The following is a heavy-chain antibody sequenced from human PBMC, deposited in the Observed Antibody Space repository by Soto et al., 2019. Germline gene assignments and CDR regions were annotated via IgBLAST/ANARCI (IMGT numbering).Heavy chain of an antibody. Sequence: PGGSLRLSCAASGFTFSSYAMSWVRQAPGKGLEWVSAISGSGGSTYYADSVKGRFTISRDNSKNTLYLQMNSLRAEDTAVYYCAKDPRSGGSCYTVHWGQGTLVTVSS. V-gene: IGHV3-23*01. CDR3: AKDPRSGGSCYTVH. D-gene: IGHD2-15*01. CDR1: GFTFSSYA. J-gene: IGHJ4*02. CDR2: ISGSGGST.